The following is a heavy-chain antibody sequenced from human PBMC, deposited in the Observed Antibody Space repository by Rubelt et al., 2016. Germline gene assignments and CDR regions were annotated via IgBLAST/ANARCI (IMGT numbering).Heavy chain of an antibody. D-gene: IGHD6-13*01. CDR1: GDTLSVFS. CDR2: FDGEDGET. CDR3: SAADSSSWYDATDT. Sequence: QVQLVQSGAVLKKPGASVKVSCKVSGDTLSVFSIHWVRQAPGKGLEWMGGFDGEDGETVYAQNFLGRLSMTEETSTETAYKELSRLTSADTAVYYCSAADSSSWYDATDTWGQGTMVTVSS. V-gene: IGHV1-24*01. J-gene: IGHJ3*02.